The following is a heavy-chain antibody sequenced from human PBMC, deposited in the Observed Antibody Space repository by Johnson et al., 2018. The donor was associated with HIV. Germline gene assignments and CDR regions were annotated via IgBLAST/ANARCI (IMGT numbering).Heavy chain of an antibody. V-gene: IGHV3-66*01. CDR1: GFTVSTNY. J-gene: IGHJ3*02. CDR3: ARDRIVGADYDAFDI. CDR2: IYTGGST. Sequence: EVQLVESGGGLVQPGGSLRLSCAASGFTVSTNYMSWVRQAPGKGLEWVSVIYTGGSTYYADSVKGRFTISRDNSKNTLDLQMNNLRAEDTAVYYCARDRIVGADYDAFDIWGQGTMVTVSS. D-gene: IGHD1-26*01.